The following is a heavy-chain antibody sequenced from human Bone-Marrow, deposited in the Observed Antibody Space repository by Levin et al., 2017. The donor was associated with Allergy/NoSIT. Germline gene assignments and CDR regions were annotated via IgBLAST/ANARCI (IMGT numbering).Heavy chain of an antibody. J-gene: IGHJ4*02. CDR2: IFPGDSDT. D-gene: IGHD3-22*01. V-gene: IGHV5-51*01. CDR1: GYTFTNYW. CDR3: ARRQYYDSSGYHDY. Sequence: GESLKISCKGSGYTFTNYWIGWVRQMPGKGLEWMGIIFPGDSDTRYSPSFQGQVTISADKSISTAYLQWSSLKASDTAMYYCARRQYYDSSGYHDYWGQGTVVTVSS.